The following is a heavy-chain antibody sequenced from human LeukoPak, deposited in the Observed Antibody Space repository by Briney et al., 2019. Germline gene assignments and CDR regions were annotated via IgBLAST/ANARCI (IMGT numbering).Heavy chain of an antibody. V-gene: IGHV3-23*01. D-gene: IGHD3-10*01. J-gene: IGHJ4*02. CDR3: AKGPTRNYYGSGSQFDY. CDR1: GFTFSNYA. CDR2: ISGSGGST. Sequence: PGGSLRLSCAASGFTFSNYAMNWVRQAPGNGLEWVSSISGSGGSTYYADSVRGRFTISRDNSKNTLYLQMNSLRAEDTAEYYCAKGPTRNYYGSGSQFDYWGQGTLVTVSS.